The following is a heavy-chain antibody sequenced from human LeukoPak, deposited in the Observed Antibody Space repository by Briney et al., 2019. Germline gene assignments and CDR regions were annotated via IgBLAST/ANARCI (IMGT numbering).Heavy chain of an antibody. Sequence: KPSETLSLTCAVYGGSFSSYYWGWIRQPPGKGLEWIGSIYYSGSTYYNPSLKSRVTISVDTSKNQFSLKLSSVTAADTAVYYCASARRGGYYYFDYWGQGTLVTVSS. D-gene: IGHD3-22*01. J-gene: IGHJ4*02. CDR3: ASARRGGYYYFDY. V-gene: IGHV4-39*01. CDR1: GGSFSSYY. CDR2: IYYSGST.